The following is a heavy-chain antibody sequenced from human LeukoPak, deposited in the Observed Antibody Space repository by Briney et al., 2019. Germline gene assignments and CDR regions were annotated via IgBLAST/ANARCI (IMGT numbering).Heavy chain of an antibody. D-gene: IGHD6-13*01. Sequence: GGSLRLSCAASGFTFRSYAMSWVRQAPGKGLEWVSAISGSGGSTHYADSVKGRFTISRDNSKNTLYLQMNSLRAEDTAVYYCATEYSSSWYGPLAFDYWGQGTLVTVSS. V-gene: IGHV3-23*01. J-gene: IGHJ4*02. CDR1: GFTFRSYA. CDR3: ATEYSSSWYGPLAFDY. CDR2: ISGSGGST.